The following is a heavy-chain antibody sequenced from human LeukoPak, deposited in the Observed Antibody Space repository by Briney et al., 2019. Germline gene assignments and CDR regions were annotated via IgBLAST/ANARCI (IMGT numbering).Heavy chain of an antibody. D-gene: IGHD4-11*01. CDR3: ARDTVTTYYYYMDV. CDR2: IYYSGST. J-gene: IGHJ6*03. CDR1: GGSISSYY. Sequence: SETLSLTCTVSGGSISSYYWSWIRQPPGKGLEWIGYIYYSGSTNYNPPLKSRVTISVDTSKNQFSLKLSSVTAAVTAVYYCARDTVTTYYYYMDVWGKGTTVTVSS. V-gene: IGHV4-59*01.